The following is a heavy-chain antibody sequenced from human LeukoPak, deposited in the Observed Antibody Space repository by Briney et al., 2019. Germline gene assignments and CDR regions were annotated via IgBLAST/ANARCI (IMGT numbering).Heavy chain of an antibody. D-gene: IGHD6-19*01. CDR2: ISTDGGST. V-gene: IGHV3-64*01. Sequence: PGGSLRLSCVASGFTFRDFAMDWVRQAPGKGLEFISAISTDGGSTYYANSVKDRFTISRDNSKNTLYLQMGSLRTEDTAIYYCARDKAFGSRGWYFDYFDHWGQGTLVTVSS. CDR1: GFTFRDFA. CDR3: ARDKAFGSRGWYFDYFDH. J-gene: IGHJ4*02.